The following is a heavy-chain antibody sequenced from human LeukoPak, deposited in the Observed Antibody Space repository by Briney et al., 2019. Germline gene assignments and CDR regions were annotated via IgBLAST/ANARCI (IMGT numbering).Heavy chain of an antibody. V-gene: IGHV4-4*02. D-gene: IGHD3-10*01. CDR2: IYHSGST. J-gene: IGHJ4*02. Sequence: SETLSLTCAVSGGSISSSNWWSWVRQPPGKGLEWIGEIYHSGSTNYNPSLKSRVTISVDTSKNQFSLKLSSVTAADTAVYYCARWGRTMVRGVQFDYWGQGTLVTVSS. CDR3: ARWGRTMVRGVQFDY. CDR1: GGSISSSNW.